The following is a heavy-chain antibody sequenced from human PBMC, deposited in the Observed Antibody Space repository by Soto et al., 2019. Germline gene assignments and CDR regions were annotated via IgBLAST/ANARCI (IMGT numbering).Heavy chain of an antibody. Sequence: SETLSLTCTVSGGSISSYYWSWIRQPPGKGLEWIGYIYYSGSTNYNPSLKSRVTISVDTSKNQFSLKLSSVTAADTAVYYCARIEYSSPSVGPWGQGTLVTVSS. D-gene: IGHD6-6*01. CDR3: ARIEYSSPSVGP. CDR1: GGSISSYY. J-gene: IGHJ5*02. CDR2: IYYSGST. V-gene: IGHV4-59*08.